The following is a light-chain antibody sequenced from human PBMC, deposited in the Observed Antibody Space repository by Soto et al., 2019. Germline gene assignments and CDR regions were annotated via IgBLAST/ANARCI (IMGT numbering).Light chain of an antibody. Sequence: QSALTQPASVSGSPGQSITISCTGNTSDVGGYNFVSWYQHHPGKAPKLMINNAFDRPSGVSNRFSGSKSGNTASLTISGLQAEDEAHYYCSSYTRGRVVFGGRTKLTVL. J-gene: IGLJ2*01. CDR1: TSDVGGYNF. CDR3: SSYTRGRVV. V-gene: IGLV2-14*03. CDR2: NAF.